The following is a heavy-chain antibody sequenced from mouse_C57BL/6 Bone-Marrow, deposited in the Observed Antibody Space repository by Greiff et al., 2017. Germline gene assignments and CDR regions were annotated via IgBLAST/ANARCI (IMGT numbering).Heavy chain of an antibody. CDR2: IDPETGGT. J-gene: IGHJ2*01. V-gene: IGHV1-15*01. CDR3: TSDGDY. CDR1: GYTFTDYE. Sequence: VQLVESGAELVRPGASVTLSCKASGYTFTDYEMHWVKQTPVHGLEWIGAIDPETGGTAYNQKFKGKAILTADKSSSTAYMELRSLTSEDSAVYYCTSDGDYWDRGTTLTVSS.